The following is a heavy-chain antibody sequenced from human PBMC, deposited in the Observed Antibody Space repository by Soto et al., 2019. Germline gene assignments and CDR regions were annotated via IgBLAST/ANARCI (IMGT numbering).Heavy chain of an antibody. CDR2: ISAYNANA. CDR3: ARENSYFDY. Sequence: QIQLLQSGAEVKKPWASVKVTCKASGYTFRNFGISWVRQAPGQGLEWMGWISAYNANANYAHKFQGRLTMTADTSTSTAYMELRCLRSDDTAVYYCARENSYFDYWGQGTLVTVSS. V-gene: IGHV1-18*01. CDR1: GYTFRNFG. J-gene: IGHJ4*02.